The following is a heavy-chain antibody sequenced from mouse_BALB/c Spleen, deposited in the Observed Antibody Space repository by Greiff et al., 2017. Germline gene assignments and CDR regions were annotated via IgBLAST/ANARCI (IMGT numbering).Heavy chain of an antibody. V-gene: IGHV5-17*02. Sequence: EVKLMESGGGLVQPGGSRKLSCAASGFTFSSFGMHWVRQAPEKGLEWVAYISSGSSTIYYADTVKGRFTISRDNPKNTLFLQMTSLRSEDTAMYYCARQGLPHAMDYWGQGTSVTVSS. J-gene: IGHJ4*01. CDR2: ISSGSSTI. D-gene: IGHD2-2*01. CDR1: GFTFSSFG. CDR3: ARQGLPHAMDY.